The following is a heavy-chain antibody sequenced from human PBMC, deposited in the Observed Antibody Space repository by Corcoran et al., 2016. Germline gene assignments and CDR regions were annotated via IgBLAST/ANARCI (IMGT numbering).Heavy chain of an antibody. Sequence: QVQLMQSGAEVKKPGSSVKVSCKASGGTFSSYAISWVRQAPGQGLEWMGGIIPIFGTANYAQKFQGRVTITADKSTSTAYMELSSLRSEDTAVYYCARVMRGYCSSTSCYRWYFDLWGRGTLVTVSS. CDR1: GGTFSSYA. D-gene: IGHD2-2*01. V-gene: IGHV1-69*06. CDR3: ARVMRGYCSSTSCYRWYFDL. CDR2: IIPIFGTA. J-gene: IGHJ2*01.